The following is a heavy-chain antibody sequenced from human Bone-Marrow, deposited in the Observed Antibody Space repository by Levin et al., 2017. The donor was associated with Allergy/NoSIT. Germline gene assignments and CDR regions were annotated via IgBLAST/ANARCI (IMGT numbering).Heavy chain of an antibody. Sequence: VASVKVSCKTSGGTFDNYAINWVRQAPGQGLEWMGGIVPIYGAPNYGREFQGRVTITADTSTRVAYMEIASLKSQDTATYYCARESLYRESYPMVAGQNAMDVWGQGTTVIVSS. V-gene: IGHV1-69*06. D-gene: IGHD2-15*01. CDR3: ARESLYRESYPMVAGQNAMDV. CDR2: IVPIYGAP. J-gene: IGHJ6*02. CDR1: GGTFDNYA.